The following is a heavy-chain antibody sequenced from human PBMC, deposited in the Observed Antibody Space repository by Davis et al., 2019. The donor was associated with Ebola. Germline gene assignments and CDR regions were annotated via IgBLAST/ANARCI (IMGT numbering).Heavy chain of an antibody. CDR3: ARDLIAVAGRDY. Sequence: ASVQVSCKASAYTFTGYYMHWVRQAPGQGLEWMGWINPNSGGTNYAQKFQGRVTMTRDTSISTAYMELSRLRSDDTAVYYCARDLIAVAGRDYWGQGTLVTVSS. CDR1: AYTFTGYY. D-gene: IGHD6-19*01. CDR2: INPNSGGT. V-gene: IGHV1-2*02. J-gene: IGHJ4*02.